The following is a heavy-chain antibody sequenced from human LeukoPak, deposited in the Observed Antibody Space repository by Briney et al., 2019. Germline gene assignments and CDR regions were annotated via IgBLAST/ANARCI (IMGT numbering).Heavy chain of an antibody. V-gene: IGHV4-4*02. D-gene: IGHD3-22*01. CDR1: GDSINSLDL. J-gene: IGHJ4*02. Sequence: SETLSLTCTVSGDSINSLDLWSWVRQPPGKGLEWIGEMYLSGTTHSNPSVKSRVTISVDTSKNQFSLKLSSVTAADTAVYYCARAPYYYDSSGYSYYFDYWGQGTLVTVSS. CDR3: ARAPYYYDSSGYSYYFDY. CDR2: MYLSGTT.